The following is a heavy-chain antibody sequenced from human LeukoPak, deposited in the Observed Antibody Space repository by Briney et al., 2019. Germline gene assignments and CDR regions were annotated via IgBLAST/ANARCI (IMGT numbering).Heavy chain of an antibody. D-gene: IGHD2-21*01. Sequence: GRSLRLSCAASGFTFSNYAMHWVRQAPGKGLEWVAIISYDGSGKYYADSVKGRFTISRDNSKNTLYLQMNSLGAEDTAIYYCASAPAYTHYFYYMDVWGRGTTVTVSS. J-gene: IGHJ6*03. CDR3: ASAPAYTHYFYYMDV. V-gene: IGHV3-30-3*01. CDR1: GFTFSNYA. CDR2: ISYDGSGK.